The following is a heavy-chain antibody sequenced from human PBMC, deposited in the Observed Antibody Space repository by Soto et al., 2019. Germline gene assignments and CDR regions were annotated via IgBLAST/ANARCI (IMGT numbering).Heavy chain of an antibody. CDR2: ISAYNGNT. J-gene: IGHJ4*02. V-gene: IGHV1-18*04. D-gene: IGHD3-3*01. Sequence: QVQLVQSGAEVKKPGASVKVSCKASGYTFTSYGITWVRQAPGQGLEWMGWISAYNGNTNFAQKLQGRVTMTTDTSTSTAYIELRSLRSDDTAFYYCARDKGYYDFGSGYRSYYFDYWGQGTLVTVSS. CDR1: GYTFTSYG. CDR3: ARDKGYYDFGSGYRSYYFDY.